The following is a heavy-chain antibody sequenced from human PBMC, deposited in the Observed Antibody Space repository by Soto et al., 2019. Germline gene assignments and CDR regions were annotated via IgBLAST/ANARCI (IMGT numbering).Heavy chain of an antibody. D-gene: IGHD3-9*01. Sequence: ASVKVSCKASGYTFTSNAMHWVRQAPGQRLEWMGWINAGNGNTKYSQKFQGRVTITRDTSASTAYMELSSLRSEDTAVYYCARSRGLHYDILTGYYLAPAFDIWGQGTMVTVSS. CDR3: ARSRGLHYDILTGYYLAPAFDI. CDR2: INAGNGNT. CDR1: GYTFTSNA. V-gene: IGHV1-3*01. J-gene: IGHJ3*02.